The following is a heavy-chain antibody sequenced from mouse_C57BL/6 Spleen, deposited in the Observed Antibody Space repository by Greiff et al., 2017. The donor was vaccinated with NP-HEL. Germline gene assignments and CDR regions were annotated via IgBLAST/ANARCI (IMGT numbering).Heavy chain of an antibody. CDR1: GFTFTDYY. D-gene: IGHD2-1*01. J-gene: IGHJ3*01. CDR3: ARSAHPLYGNYPFAY. V-gene: IGHV7-3*01. CDR2: IRNKANGYTT. Sequence: EVKLMESGGGLVQPGGSLSLSCAASGFTFTDYYMSWVRQPPGKALEWLGFIRNKANGYTTEYSASVKGRFTISRDNSQSILYLQMNALRAEDSATYYCARSAHPLYGNYPFAYWGQGTLVTVSA.